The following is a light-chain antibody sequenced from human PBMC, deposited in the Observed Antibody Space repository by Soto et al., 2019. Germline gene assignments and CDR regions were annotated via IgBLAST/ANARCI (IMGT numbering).Light chain of an antibody. CDR3: QQRTNWPPLT. J-gene: IGKJ4*01. Sequence: EIVLTQSPATLSLSPGERATLSCRASQSVGTYLAWHQQKPGQAPRLLIYDASNRATGIPARFSGSGSGTDFTLTISGLEPEDFAVYYCQQRTNWPPLTFGGGTKVEIK. CDR2: DAS. CDR1: QSVGTY. V-gene: IGKV3-11*01.